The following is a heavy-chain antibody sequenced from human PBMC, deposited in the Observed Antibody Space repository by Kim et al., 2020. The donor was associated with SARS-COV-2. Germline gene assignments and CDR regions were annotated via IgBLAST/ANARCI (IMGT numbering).Heavy chain of an antibody. D-gene: IGHD6-19*01. CDR1: GGTMSSYY. Sequence: SETLSLTCIVSGGTMSSYYWTWIRQPPGKGLEGIGNMYDGGTTNYNPSLKSRVTISLDTSKNQFSLKLTSVTAADTAIYYFSGDWRAVAGTWVGYFDPWGQGTLVNVSS. CDR2: MYDGGTT. CDR3: SGDWRAVAGTWVGYFDP. J-gene: IGHJ5*02. V-gene: IGHV4-59*01.